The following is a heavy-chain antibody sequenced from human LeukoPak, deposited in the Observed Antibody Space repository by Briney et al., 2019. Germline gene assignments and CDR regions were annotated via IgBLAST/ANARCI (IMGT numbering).Heavy chain of an antibody. J-gene: IGHJ4*02. V-gene: IGHV3-48*03. CDR3: ARSQGPYDY. CDR1: GFTLSNYE. Sequence: GGSLRLSCAASGFTLSNYEMNWVRQAPGKGLEWLSYISGNGNTIYYADSVKGRFTISRDNAKNTLYLQLNSLRAEDTAIYYCARSQGPYDYWGQGTLVTVSS. CDR2: ISGNGNTI.